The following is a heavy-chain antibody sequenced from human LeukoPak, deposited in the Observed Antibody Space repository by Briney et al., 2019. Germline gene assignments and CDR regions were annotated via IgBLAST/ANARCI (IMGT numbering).Heavy chain of an antibody. V-gene: IGHV4-34*01. CDR2: INHSGST. CDR1: GGSFSGYY. J-gene: IGHJ4*02. D-gene: IGHD3-10*01. CDR3: ARALRITMVRGVIGYDY. Sequence: SETLSLTCAVYGGSFSGYYWSWIRQPPGKGLEWIGEINHSGSTNYNPSLKSRVTISVDTSKNQFSLKLSSVTAADTAVYYCARALRITMVRGVIGYDYWGQGTLVTVSS.